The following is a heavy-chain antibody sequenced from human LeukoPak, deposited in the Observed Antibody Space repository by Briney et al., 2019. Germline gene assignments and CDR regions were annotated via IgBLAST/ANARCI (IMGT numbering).Heavy chain of an antibody. D-gene: IGHD6-13*01. Sequence: GRSLRLSCAASGFTFSSYAMHWVRQAPGKGLEWVAVISFDGSIKYYADSVKGRFTISRDNSKNTLYLQMDSLRAEDTAVYYCARADGQHYFYGMDVWGQGTTVTVSS. CDR1: GFTFSSYA. CDR2: ISFDGSIK. CDR3: ARADGQHYFYGMDV. J-gene: IGHJ6*02. V-gene: IGHV3-30-3*01.